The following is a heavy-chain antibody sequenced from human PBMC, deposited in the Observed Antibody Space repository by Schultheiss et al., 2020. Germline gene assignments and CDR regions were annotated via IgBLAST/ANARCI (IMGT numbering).Heavy chain of an antibody. J-gene: IGHJ6*02. CDR1: GFTFSSYS. CDR3: ARDSLGASMVRGVIEMDV. D-gene: IGHD3-10*01. V-gene: IGHV3-48*01. CDR2: ISGSSSTT. Sequence: GESLKISCAASGFTFSSYSMNWVRQAPGKGLEWVSYISGSSSTTYYVDSVKGRFTISRDNAKNSLYLQMNSLRAEDTAVYYCARDSLGASMVRGVIEMDVWGQGTTVTVSS.